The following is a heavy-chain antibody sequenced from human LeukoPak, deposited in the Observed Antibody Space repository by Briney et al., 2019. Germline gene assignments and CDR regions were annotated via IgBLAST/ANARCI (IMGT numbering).Heavy chain of an antibody. J-gene: IGHJ4*02. CDR2: IYSGGST. CDR3: ARDLGLSHYYGSGSPVDY. Sequence: PGGSLRLSCAASGFTVSSNYMSWVRQAPGKGLEWVSVIYSGGSTYYADSVKGRFTISRDNSKNTLYLQMNSLRAEDTAVYYCARDLGLSHYYGSGSPVDYWGQGTLVTVSS. CDR1: GFTVSSNY. D-gene: IGHD3-10*01. V-gene: IGHV3-53*01.